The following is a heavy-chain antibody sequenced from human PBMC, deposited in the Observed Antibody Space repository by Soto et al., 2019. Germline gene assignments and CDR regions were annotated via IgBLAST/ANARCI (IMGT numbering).Heavy chain of an antibody. J-gene: IGHJ4*02. D-gene: IGHD5-12*01. CDR2: IYPSGST. CDR1: GVSISSYS. Sequence: SETLSLTCTVSGVSISSYSWIWIRQPAGMGLEWIGHIYPSGSTSYNPSLKSRVTMSLDTSKNQIFLNLTSVTAADTAVFYCVRGRSYSVYDFWGPGTLVTVSS. V-gene: IGHV4-4*07. CDR3: VRGRSYSVYDF.